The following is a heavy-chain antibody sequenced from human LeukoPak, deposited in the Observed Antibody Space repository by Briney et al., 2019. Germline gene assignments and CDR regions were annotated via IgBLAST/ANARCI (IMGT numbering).Heavy chain of an antibody. CDR3: ARGSGAAAGTGGKYNWFDP. CDR2: IYTSGST. CDR1: GGPISSGSYY. D-gene: IGHD6-13*01. J-gene: IGHJ5*02. V-gene: IGHV4-61*02. Sequence: SETLSLTCTVSGGPISSGSYYWSWIRQPAGKGLEWIGRIYTSGSTNYNPSLKSRVTISVDTSKNQFSLKLSSVTAADTAVYYCARGSGAAAGTGGKYNWFDPWGQGTLVTVSS.